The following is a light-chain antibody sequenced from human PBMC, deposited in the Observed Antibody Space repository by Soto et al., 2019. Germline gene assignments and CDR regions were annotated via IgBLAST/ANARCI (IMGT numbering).Light chain of an antibody. CDR2: GAS. CDR1: QSVSSN. J-gene: IGKJ2*01. CDR3: QQYYNWPPYT. Sequence: EIVMTQSPATLSVSPGERATLSCRASQSVSSNLAWYQQKPGQAPRLLMYGASTRATGIPARFSGSGSGTEFTLTISSLQSEDFAVYFCQQYYNWPPYTFDQGTKLEIK. V-gene: IGKV3-15*01.